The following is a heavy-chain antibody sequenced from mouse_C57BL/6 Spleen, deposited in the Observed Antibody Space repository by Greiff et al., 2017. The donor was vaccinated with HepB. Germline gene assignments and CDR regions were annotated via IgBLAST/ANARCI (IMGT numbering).Heavy chain of an antibody. V-gene: IGHV1-4*01. CDR3: ARSEGLAWFAY. Sequence: VKLVESGAELARPGASVKMSCKASGYTFTSYTMHWVKQRPGKGLEWIGYINPSSGYTKYNQKFKDKATLTADKSSSTAYMQLSSLTSEDSAVYYCARSEGLAWFAYWGQWTLVTVSA. D-gene: IGHD3-1*01. CDR2: INPSSGYT. CDR1: GYTFTSYT. J-gene: IGHJ3*01.